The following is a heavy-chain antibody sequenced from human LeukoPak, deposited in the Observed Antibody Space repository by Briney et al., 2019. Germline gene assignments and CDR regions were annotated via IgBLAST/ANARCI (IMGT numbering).Heavy chain of an antibody. CDR3: ARGSVPFGVLNNWFDP. V-gene: IGHV1-69*05. CDR1: GGTFSSYA. Sequence: SVKVSCKASGGTFSSYAISWVRQAPGQELEWMGGIIPIFGTANYAQKFQGRVTITTDESTSTAYMELSSLRSEDTAVYYCARGSVPFGVLNNWFDPWGQGTLVTVSS. J-gene: IGHJ5*02. CDR2: IIPIFGTA. D-gene: IGHD3-3*01.